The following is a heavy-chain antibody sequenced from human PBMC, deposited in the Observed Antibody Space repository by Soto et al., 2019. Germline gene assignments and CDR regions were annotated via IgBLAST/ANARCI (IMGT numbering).Heavy chain of an antibody. J-gene: IGHJ4*02. CDR2: IIPIFGTA. D-gene: IGHD1-26*01. Sequence: SVKVSCKASGGTFSSYAISWVRQAPGQGLEWMGGIIPIFGTANYAQKFQGRVTITADESTSTAYMELSSLRSEDTAVYYCARAHRRARQDQGGAYHFNYWGQATLVTSS. CDR3: ARAHRRARQDQGGAYHFNY. V-gene: IGHV1-69*13. CDR1: GGTFSSYA.